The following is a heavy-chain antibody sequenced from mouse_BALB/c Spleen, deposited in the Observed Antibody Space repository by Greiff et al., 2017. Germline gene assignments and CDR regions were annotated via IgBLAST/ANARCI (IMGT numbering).Heavy chain of an antibody. Sequence: ESGPGLVKPSQSLSLTCSVTGYSITSGYYWNWIRQFPGNKLEWMGYISYDGSNNYNPSLKNRISITRDTSKNQFFLKLNSVTTEDTATYYCARGPLTTATSAYWGQGTLVTVSA. D-gene: IGHD1-2*01. CDR1: GYSITSGYY. V-gene: IGHV3-6*02. CDR3: ARGPLTTATSAY. CDR2: ISYDGSN. J-gene: IGHJ3*01.